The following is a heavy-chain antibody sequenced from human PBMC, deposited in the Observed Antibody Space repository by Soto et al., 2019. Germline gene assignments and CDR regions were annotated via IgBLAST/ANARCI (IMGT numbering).Heavy chain of an antibody. CDR1: GGSFSGYY. Sequence: SETLSLTCAVYGGSFSGYYWSWIRQPPGKGLEWIGEINHSGSTNYNPSLKSRVTISVDTSKNQFSLKLSSVTAADTAVYYCARGLGSSDFWSGYYTRSLHFDYWGQGTLVTVSS. CDR3: ARGLGSSDFWSGYYTRSLHFDY. J-gene: IGHJ4*02. D-gene: IGHD3-3*01. CDR2: INHSGST. V-gene: IGHV4-34*01.